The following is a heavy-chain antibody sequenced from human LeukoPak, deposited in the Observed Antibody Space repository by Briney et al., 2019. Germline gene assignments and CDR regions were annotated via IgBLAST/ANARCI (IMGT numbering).Heavy chain of an antibody. CDR3: ARAGSAGSYDYGDYVLEGPLDYFDY. Sequence: QTGGSLRLSCAASGFTFSSYGMHWVRQAPGKGLEWVAVIWYDGSNKYYADSVEGRFTISRDNSKNTLYLQMNSPRAEDTAVYYCARAGSAGSYDYGDYVLEGPLDYFDYWGQGTLVTVSS. V-gene: IGHV3-33*01. CDR2: IWYDGSNK. D-gene: IGHD4-17*01. J-gene: IGHJ4*02. CDR1: GFTFSSYG.